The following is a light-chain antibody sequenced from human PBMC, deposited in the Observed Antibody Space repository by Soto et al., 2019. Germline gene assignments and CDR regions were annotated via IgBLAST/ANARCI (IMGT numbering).Light chain of an antibody. Sequence: EIVLTQSPATLSLSPGERATLSCRASQSVSSYLAWYQQKPGQAPRLLIYDASSRATGIPARFSGSGSGTDVTLTITSLEPEDFAVYYCQQRSNWPSTFGGGTKVEI. J-gene: IGKJ4*01. CDR2: DAS. CDR3: QQRSNWPST. CDR1: QSVSSY. V-gene: IGKV3-11*01.